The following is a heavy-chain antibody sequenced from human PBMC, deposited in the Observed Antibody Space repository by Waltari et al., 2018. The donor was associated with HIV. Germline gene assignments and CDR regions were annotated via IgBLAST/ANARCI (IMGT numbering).Heavy chain of an antibody. V-gene: IGHV3-23*01. CDR2: ISDRGSTT. J-gene: IGHJ6*02. CDR3: AKPRMEYAIRDHFFGLDV. CDR1: GFTFPSSL. D-gene: IGHD2-8*01. Sequence: VDLLESGGRLVQPGGSLRLSCVGAGFTFPSSLMLWVRRGPGVGWEWVAGISDRGSTTFYADSVKGRFTISRDNSKNTIYLQIDSLRADDTAVYYCAKPRMEYAIRDHFFGLDVWGQGTTVTVSS.